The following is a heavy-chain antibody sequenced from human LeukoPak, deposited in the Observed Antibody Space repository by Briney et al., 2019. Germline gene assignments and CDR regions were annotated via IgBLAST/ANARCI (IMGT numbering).Heavy chain of an antibody. CDR3: ARHRRIPGAAYYFEY. V-gene: IGHV6-1*01. CDR1: GDSVSSNSAA. J-gene: IGHJ4*02. D-gene: IGHD1-26*01. CDR2: TYYRSKWYN. Sequence: PSQTLSLTCAISGDSVSSNSAAWNWIRQSPSRGLEWLGRTYYRSKWYNEYVVSVKSRITINADTSKEQFSLQLGSMTPEDTAVYYCARHRRIPGAAYYFEYWGQGSLVTVSS.